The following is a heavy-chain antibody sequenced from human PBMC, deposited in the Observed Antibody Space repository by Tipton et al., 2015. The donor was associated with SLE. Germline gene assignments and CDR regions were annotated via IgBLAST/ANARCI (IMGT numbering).Heavy chain of an antibody. CDR3: AREPYYYDSSGYYVSWFDP. CDR2: IYTSGST. Sequence: TLSLTCTVSGGSISSSSYYWGWIRQPPGKGLEWIGRIYTSGSTNYNPSLKSRVTMSVDTSKNQFSLKLSSVTAADTAVYYCAREPYYYDSSGYYVSWFDPWGQGTLVTVSS. CDR1: GGSISSSSYY. D-gene: IGHD3-22*01. J-gene: IGHJ5*02. V-gene: IGHV4-61*02.